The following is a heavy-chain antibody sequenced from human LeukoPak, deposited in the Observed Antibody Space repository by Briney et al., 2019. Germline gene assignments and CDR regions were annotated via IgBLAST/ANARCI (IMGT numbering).Heavy chain of an antibody. Sequence: SETLSLTCTVSGGSISSSSYYWGWTRQPPGKGLEWIGSIYYSGSTYYNPSLKSRVTISVDTSKNQFSLKLSSVTAADTAVYYCARGGSSSWYYFDYWGQGTLVTVSS. CDR1: GGSISSSSYY. J-gene: IGHJ4*02. CDR3: ARGGSSSWYYFDY. V-gene: IGHV4-39*01. D-gene: IGHD6-13*01. CDR2: IYYSGST.